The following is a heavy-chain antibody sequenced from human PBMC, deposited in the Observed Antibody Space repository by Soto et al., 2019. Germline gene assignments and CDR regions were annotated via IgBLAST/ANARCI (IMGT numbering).Heavy chain of an antibody. V-gene: IGHV1-46*01. CDR3: ARGLAVAYSPALL. CDR2: INPGGGRT. D-gene: IGHD6-19*01. CDR1: GYTFTSYY. J-gene: IGHJ4*02. Sequence: GASVKVSCKASGYTFTSYYIHWVRQAPGQGLEWMGLINPGGGRTSYAQHLHGRVTMTRDTSTSTAYMELSSLRFEDTALYYCARGLAVAYSPALLWGQGTLVTVPQ.